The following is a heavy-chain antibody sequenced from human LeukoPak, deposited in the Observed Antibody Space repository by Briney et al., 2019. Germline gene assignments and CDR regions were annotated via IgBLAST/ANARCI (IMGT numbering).Heavy chain of an antibody. CDR3: ARPSGYCSGGSCFPFDY. D-gene: IGHD2-15*01. J-gene: IGHJ4*02. CDR1: GFTFSSYW. Sequence: PGGSLRLSCAASGFTFSSYWMTWVHQAPGKGLEWVANIKQDGSEKYYVDSVKGRFTISRDNAKNSLYLQMNSLRAEDTAVYYCARPSGYCSGGSCFPFDYWGQGTLVTVSS. V-gene: IGHV3-7*05. CDR2: IKQDGSEK.